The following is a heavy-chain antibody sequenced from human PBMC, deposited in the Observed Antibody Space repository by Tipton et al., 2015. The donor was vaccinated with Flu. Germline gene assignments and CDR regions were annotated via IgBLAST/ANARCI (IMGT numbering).Heavy chain of an antibody. Sequence: MQLVQSGAEVKKPGESLKISCKTSGFNFNTYWIGWVRQMPGKGLEWMGLIYPADSDTRYSPSFQGQVTISVDKSITTAYLQWSSLKASDTAIYYCTRQRGGYNDFDYWGQGSPVTVSS. CDR2: IYPADSDT. CDR1: GFNFNTYW. V-gene: IGHV5-51*01. CDR3: TRQRGGYNDFDY. D-gene: IGHD5-24*01. J-gene: IGHJ4*02.